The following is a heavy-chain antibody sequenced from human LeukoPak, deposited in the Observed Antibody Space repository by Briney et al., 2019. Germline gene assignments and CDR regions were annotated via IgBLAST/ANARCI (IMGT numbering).Heavy chain of an antibody. Sequence: SVKVSCKASGGTFSSYAISWVRQAPGQGLEWMGGIIPIFDTPNYAQKFQGRVTITAHKSTSTAYMELSSLRSEDTAVYYCARAVQVTTGGLFDYWGQGTLVTVSS. CDR3: ARAVQVTTGGLFDY. CDR2: IIPIFDTP. D-gene: IGHD4-17*01. CDR1: GGTFSSYA. V-gene: IGHV1-69*06. J-gene: IGHJ4*02.